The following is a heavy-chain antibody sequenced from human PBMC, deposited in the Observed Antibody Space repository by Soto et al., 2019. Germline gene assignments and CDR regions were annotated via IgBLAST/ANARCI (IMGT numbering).Heavy chain of an antibody. CDR2: IGTAGDT. CDR1: GFTFSNYD. V-gene: IGHV3-13*01. J-gene: IGHJ4*02. CDR3: ARDRLITLYYFHH. D-gene: IGHD1-20*01. Sequence: GGYLRLSCAASGFTFSNYDMHLVRQDTGKGLEWVSTIGTAGDTYYPGSVKGRFTISRDNAKNSLYLQMNSLRAEDTAVYYDARDRLITLYYFHHCGQATLFALAS.